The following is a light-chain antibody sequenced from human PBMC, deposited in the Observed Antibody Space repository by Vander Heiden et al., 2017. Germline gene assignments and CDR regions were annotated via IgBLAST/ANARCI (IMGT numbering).Light chain of an antibody. Sequence: DIQMTQSPSSLSASVGDRVTITCRASQSISSYLNWYQQKPGKAPKLLIYAASSLQSGVPSRFSGSGSGTDFTLTISSLQPEDFATYYCQQSDSTPGTLGHGTKVDIK. J-gene: IGKJ3*01. V-gene: IGKV1-39*01. CDR1: QSISSY. CDR3: QQSDSTPGT. CDR2: AAS.